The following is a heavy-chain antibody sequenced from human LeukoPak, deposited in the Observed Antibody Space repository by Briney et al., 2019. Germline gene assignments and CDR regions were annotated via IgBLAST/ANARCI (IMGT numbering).Heavy chain of an antibody. J-gene: IGHJ2*01. D-gene: IGHD1-26*01. CDR2: INHDGRET. Sequence: QPGGSLRLSCLGSGFNFRYFWMSWVRQAPGKGLEWVANINHDGRETYYADSVKGRFIISRDNAKDSLYLQMNSLRAEDAAVYYCAKGYIIAGRQWYLDPWGRGTLVGVSS. CDR3: AKGYIIAGRQWYLDP. V-gene: IGHV3-7*01. CDR1: GFNFRYFW.